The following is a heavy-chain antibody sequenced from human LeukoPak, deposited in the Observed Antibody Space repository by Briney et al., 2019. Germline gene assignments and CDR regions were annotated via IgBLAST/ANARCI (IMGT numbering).Heavy chain of an antibody. D-gene: IGHD2-15*01. Sequence: SETLSLTCTVSGGSISSYYWSWIRQPPGKGLEWIGYIYYSGSTNYNPSLKSRVTISVDTSKNQFSLKLSSVTAADTAVYYCARVNRGGSPHLDYYYGMDVWGQGTTVTVSS. V-gene: IGHV4-59*01. CDR1: GGSISSYY. CDR3: ARVNRGGSPHLDYYYGMDV. CDR2: IYYSGST. J-gene: IGHJ6*02.